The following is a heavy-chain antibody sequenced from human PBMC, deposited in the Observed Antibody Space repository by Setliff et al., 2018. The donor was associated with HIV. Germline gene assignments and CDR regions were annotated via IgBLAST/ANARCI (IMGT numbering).Heavy chain of an antibody. CDR1: GFSFSSYE. V-gene: IGHV3-53*01. D-gene: IGHD3-16*01. J-gene: IGHJ5*02. CDR2: ICDDGRT. Sequence: GGSLRLSCATSGFSFSSYEMNWVRQAPGKGLEWVSVICDDGRTYYADSVKGRFTISRDTSINLVYLHMHRLIAEDTAVYYCAKGVKYVDPWGQGTLVTVSS. CDR3: AKGVKYVDP.